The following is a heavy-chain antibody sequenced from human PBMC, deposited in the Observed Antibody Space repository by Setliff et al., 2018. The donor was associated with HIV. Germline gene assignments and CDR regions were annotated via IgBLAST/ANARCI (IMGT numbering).Heavy chain of an antibody. D-gene: IGHD2-21*02. J-gene: IGHJ5*02. CDR2: IYDSGST. CDR3: ARHDCGGDCSINWFDP. V-gene: IGHV4-59*08. Sequence: PSETLSLTCTVSGGSISGFYWNWIRQSAGKGLQWIGRIYDSGSTYYNPSLKSRVTISLDTSNNHFSLKLSSVTAADTAVYYCARHDCGGDCSINWFDPWGQGTLVTVSS. CDR1: GGSISGFY.